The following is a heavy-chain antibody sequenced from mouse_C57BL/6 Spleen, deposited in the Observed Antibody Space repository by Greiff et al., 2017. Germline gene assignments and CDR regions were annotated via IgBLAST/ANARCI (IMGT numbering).Heavy chain of an antibody. CDR2: IDPETGGT. Sequence: QVQLLQSGAELARPGASVTLSCKASGYTFTDYEMHWVKQTPVHGLEWIGAIDPETGGTDYNQKFKGKAILSADKSSSTAYMELRSLTSEDSAVYYCTRSGSDYDWYFDVWGTGTTVTVSS. CDR3: TRSGSDYDWYFDV. V-gene: IGHV1-15*01. CDR1: GYTFTDYE. D-gene: IGHD2-4*01. J-gene: IGHJ1*03.